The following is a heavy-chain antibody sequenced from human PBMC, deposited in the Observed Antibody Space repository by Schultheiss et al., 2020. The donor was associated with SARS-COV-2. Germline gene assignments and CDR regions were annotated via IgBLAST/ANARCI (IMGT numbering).Heavy chain of an antibody. CDR3: ARGDSGYEMYYYYYGMDV. J-gene: IGHJ6*02. Sequence: SVKVSCKASGGTFSSYAISWVRQAPGQGLEWMGGIIPIFGTANYAQKFQGRVTITADESTSTAYMELSSLRSEDTAVYYCARGDSGYEMYYYYYGMDVWGQGTTVTVSS. V-gene: IGHV1-69*13. D-gene: IGHD5-12*01. CDR2: IIPIFGTA. CDR1: GGTFSSYA.